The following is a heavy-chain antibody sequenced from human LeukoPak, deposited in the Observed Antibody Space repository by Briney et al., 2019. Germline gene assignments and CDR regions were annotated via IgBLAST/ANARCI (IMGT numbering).Heavy chain of an antibody. Sequence: SETLSLTCTVSGGSISSYYWSWIRQPAGKGLEWIGRIYTSGSTNYNPSLKSRVTMSVDTSKNQFSLKLSSVTAADTAVYYCARVGCSGGSCYLPIWFDPWGQGTLVTVSS. V-gene: IGHV4-4*07. CDR2: IYTSGST. CDR3: ARVGCSGGSCYLPIWFDP. J-gene: IGHJ5*02. CDR1: GGSISSYY. D-gene: IGHD2-15*01.